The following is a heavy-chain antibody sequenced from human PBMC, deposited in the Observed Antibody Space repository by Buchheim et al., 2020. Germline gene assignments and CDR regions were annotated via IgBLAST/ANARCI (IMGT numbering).Heavy chain of an antibody. J-gene: IGHJ6*02. V-gene: IGHV3-30*18. CDR1: GFTFSSYG. CDR2: ISYDGSNK. Sequence: QVQLVESGGGVVQPGRSLRLSCAASGFTFSSYGMHWVRQAPGTGLEWMAVISYDGSNKYYADSVKGRFTISRDNSKNTLYLQMNSLRAEDTAVYYCAKPSSTSVNYYYYYGMDVWGQGTT. CDR3: AKPSSTSVNYYYYYGMDV. D-gene: IGHD2-2*01.